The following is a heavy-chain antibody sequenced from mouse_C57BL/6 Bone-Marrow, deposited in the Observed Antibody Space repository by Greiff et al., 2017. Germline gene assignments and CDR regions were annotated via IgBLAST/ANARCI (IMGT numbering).Heavy chain of an antibody. J-gene: IGHJ3*01. CDR1: GYTFTSYW. D-gene: IGHD2-4*01. Sequence: QVQLQQPGAELVKPGASVKLSCKASGYTFTSYWMQWVKQRPGQGLEWIGEIDPSDSYTNYNQKFKGKATLTVDTSSSTAYMQLRSLTSEDSAVYYCARGGLRRGFAYWGQGTLVTVSA. CDR3: ARGGLRRGFAY. CDR2: IDPSDSYT. V-gene: IGHV1-50*01.